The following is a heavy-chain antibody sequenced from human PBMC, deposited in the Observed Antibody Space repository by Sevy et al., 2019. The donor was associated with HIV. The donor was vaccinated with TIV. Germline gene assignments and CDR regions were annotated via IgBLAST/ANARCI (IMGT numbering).Heavy chain of an antibody. V-gene: IGHV6-1*01. CDR3: ARAITIFGLTNMLDP. Sequence: KQSQTLSLTCTISGDSVSSSSVAWNWIRQSPSRGLEWLGRAYYRSKWYNDYALSVKNRIIISPDTSKNQLSLQLNSVTPEDTAVYYCARAITIFGLTNMLDPWGLGTLVTVSS. J-gene: IGHJ5*02. CDR2: AYYRSKWYN. D-gene: IGHD3-3*01. CDR1: GDSVSSSSVA.